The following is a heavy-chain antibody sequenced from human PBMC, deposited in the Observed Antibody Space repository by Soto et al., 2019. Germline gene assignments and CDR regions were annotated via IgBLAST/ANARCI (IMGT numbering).Heavy chain of an antibody. CDR3: ARIGIAVASAYYYYGMDV. CDR1: GYSFTSYW. D-gene: IGHD6-19*01. V-gene: IGHV5-51*01. J-gene: IGHJ6*02. Sequence: GESLKISCKGSGYSFTSYWIGWVRQMPGKGLEWMGIIYPGDSDTRYSPSFQGQVTISADKSISTAYLQWSSLKASDTAMYYCARIGIAVASAYYYYGMDVWGQGTTVTVSS. CDR2: IYPGDSDT.